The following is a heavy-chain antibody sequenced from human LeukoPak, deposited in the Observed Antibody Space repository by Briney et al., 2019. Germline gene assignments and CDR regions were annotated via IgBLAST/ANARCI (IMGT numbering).Heavy chain of an antibody. CDR1: GFTFSSYS. V-gene: IGHV3-48*01. CDR3: AREPSQAKAFDI. CDR2: ISSSSSTI. Sequence: QTGGSLRLSCAASGFTFSSYSMNWVRQAPGKGLEWVSYISSSSSTIYYADFVKGRFTISRDNAKNSLYLQMNSLRAEDTAVYYCAREPSQAKAFDIWGQGTMVTVSS. J-gene: IGHJ3*02. D-gene: IGHD4/OR15-4a*01.